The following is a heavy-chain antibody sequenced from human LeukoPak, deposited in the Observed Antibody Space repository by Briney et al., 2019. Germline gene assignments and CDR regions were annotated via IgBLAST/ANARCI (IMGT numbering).Heavy chain of an antibody. Sequence: SETLSLTCTVSGGSISSYYWSWIRQPAGRGLEWIGHIYTSGSTNYNPSLKSRVTISVDTSKNQFSLKLSSVTAADTAVYYCARDGEYYYDSSGYYYAEYFQHWGQGTQVTVSS. J-gene: IGHJ1*01. V-gene: IGHV4-4*07. CDR3: ARDGEYYYDSSGYYYAEYFQH. CDR1: GGSISSYY. D-gene: IGHD3-22*01. CDR2: IYTSGST.